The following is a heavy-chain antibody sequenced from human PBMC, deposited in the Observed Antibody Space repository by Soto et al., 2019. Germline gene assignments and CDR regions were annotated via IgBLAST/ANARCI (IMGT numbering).Heavy chain of an antibody. Sequence: PSETLSLTCTVSGGSISSYYWSWIRQPPGKGLEWIGYIYYSASTNYNPSLKSRVTISVDTSKNQFSLKLSSVTAADTAVYYCARRLYCSSTSCQEFYYGMDVWGQGTTVTVS. V-gene: IGHV4-59*01. J-gene: IGHJ6*02. CDR2: IYYSAST. CDR3: ARRLYCSSTSCQEFYYGMDV. D-gene: IGHD2-2*01. CDR1: GGSISSYY.